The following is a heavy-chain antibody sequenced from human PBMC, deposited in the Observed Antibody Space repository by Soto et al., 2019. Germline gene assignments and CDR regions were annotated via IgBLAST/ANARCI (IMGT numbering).Heavy chain of an antibody. CDR1: GGSISSGGYS. J-gene: IGHJ4*02. CDR3: AAGGGLPRYY. D-gene: IGHD5-12*01. CDR2: IYHSGST. Sequence: QLQLQESGSGLVKPSQTLSLTCAVSGGSISSGGYSWSWIRQPPGKGLEWIGYIYHSGSTYYNPALQSRVTMSVDRAKHRFSLEVSSVTAADTAVYSCAAGGGLPRYYWGQGTLVTVSS. V-gene: IGHV4-30-2*01.